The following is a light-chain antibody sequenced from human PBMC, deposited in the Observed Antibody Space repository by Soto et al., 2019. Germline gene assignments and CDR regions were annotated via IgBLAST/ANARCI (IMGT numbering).Light chain of an antibody. J-gene: IGLJ2*01. CDR1: SSNIGNNF. Sequence: QSVLTQPPSVSGTPGQGGTISCSGSSSNIGNNFVHWYQQLPGSAPRLLIYRNTQRPAGAPDRFSGSKSGTSASLAISGLRSEDEAHYYCASWDDSLSVVFGGGTKLTVL. V-gene: IGLV1-47*01. CDR2: RNT. CDR3: ASWDDSLSVV.